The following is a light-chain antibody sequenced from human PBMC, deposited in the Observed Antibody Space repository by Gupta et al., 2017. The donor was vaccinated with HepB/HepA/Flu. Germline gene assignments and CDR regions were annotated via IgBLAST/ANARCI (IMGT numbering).Light chain of an antibody. V-gene: IGKV3-15*01. Sequence: EIVMTQSPATLSVSPGERATLSCRASQSVSSKLAWYQQKPGQAPRLLIYGASTGATGIPARFSGSGSGTDFTLTISSLQSEDFAVYYCQQDNNWPLTFGPGTKVDIK. CDR2: GAS. J-gene: IGKJ3*01. CDR1: QSVSSK. CDR3: QQDNNWPLT.